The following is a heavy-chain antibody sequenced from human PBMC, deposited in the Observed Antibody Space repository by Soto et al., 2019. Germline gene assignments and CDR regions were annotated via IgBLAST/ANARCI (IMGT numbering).Heavy chain of an antibody. J-gene: IGHJ6*02. D-gene: IGHD5-12*01. CDR2: IKQDGSEK. Sequence: GGSLRLSCAASGFTFSSYWMSWVRQAPGKGLEWVANIKQDGSEKYYVDSVKGRFTISRDNAKNSLYLQMNSLRAEDTAVYYCARVGGYLTRALYYYYYYGMDVWGQGTTGTVS. CDR3: ARVGGYLTRALYYYYYYGMDV. CDR1: GFTFSSYW. V-gene: IGHV3-7*01.